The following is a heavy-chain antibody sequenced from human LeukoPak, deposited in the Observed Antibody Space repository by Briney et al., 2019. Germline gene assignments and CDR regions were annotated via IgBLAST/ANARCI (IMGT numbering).Heavy chain of an antibody. V-gene: IGHV4-31*03. CDR2: IYKTGST. Sequence: SETLSLTCTVSGDSITSGGYYWRWIPQRPGKGLEWIRYIYKTGSTYYNPSLKSRVTMSVDTSRNQFSLKLNSVTAADTAVYYCARDVLRWGQGTLATVSS. CDR1: GDSITSGGYY. CDR3: ARDVLR. J-gene: IGHJ4*02.